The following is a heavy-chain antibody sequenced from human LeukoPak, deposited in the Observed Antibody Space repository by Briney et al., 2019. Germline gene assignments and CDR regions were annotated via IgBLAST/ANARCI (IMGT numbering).Heavy chain of an antibody. V-gene: IGHV4-59*05. Sequence: SETLSLTCTVSGGSISSYYWSWIRQPPGKGLEWIGSIYYSGSTYYNPSLKSRVTISVDTSKNQFSLKLSSVTAADTAVYYCAGPSSGYSDWYFDLWGRGTLVTVSS. D-gene: IGHD3-22*01. CDR2: IYYSGST. J-gene: IGHJ2*01. CDR3: AGPSSGYSDWYFDL. CDR1: GGSISSYY.